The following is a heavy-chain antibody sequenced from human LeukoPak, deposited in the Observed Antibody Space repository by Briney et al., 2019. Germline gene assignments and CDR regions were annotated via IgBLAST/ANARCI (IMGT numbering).Heavy chain of an antibody. J-gene: IGHJ4*02. CDR2: INPNCGDS. D-gene: IGHD5-18*01. Sequence: GAPVKPSCKASGYKFTGYYMHWVRQSPGQGLEWMGWINPNCGDSHHAQKFQGRVTMTRDTSISTAYMELSRLRSDDTAVYYCAREIGGILVFDYWGQGTLVTVSS. CDR1: GYKFTGYY. CDR3: AREIGGILVFDY. V-gene: IGHV1-2*02.